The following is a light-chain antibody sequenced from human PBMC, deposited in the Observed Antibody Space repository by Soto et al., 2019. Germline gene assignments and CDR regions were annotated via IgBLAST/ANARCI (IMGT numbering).Light chain of an antibody. CDR3: QSYDSSLDVV. V-gene: IGLV1-40*01. J-gene: IGLJ2*01. CDR1: SSNIGAGYD. CDR2: GNS. Sequence: QSVLTQPPSVSGAPGQRVTISCTGSSSNIGAGYDVLWYQQLPGTAPKLLIYGNSNRPSGVPDRFSGSKSGTSASLAITGLQAEDEADYYCQSYDSSLDVVFGGGTKVTVL.